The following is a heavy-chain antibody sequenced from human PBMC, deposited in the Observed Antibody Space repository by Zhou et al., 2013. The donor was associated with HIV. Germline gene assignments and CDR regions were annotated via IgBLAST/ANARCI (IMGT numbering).Heavy chain of an antibody. CDR1: GGTLSSYA. V-gene: IGHV1-69*05. J-gene: IGHJ4*02. Sequence: QVQLVQSGAELKKPGSSVRVSCKASGGTLSSYAISWVRQAPGQGLEWMGRIIPVFGTTYYPQKFQGRVTITTDQSTSTAYMELSSLRSEDTAVYYCARHAIEANVGYYFANWGQGTLVTVSS. CDR2: IIPVFGTT. D-gene: IGHD1-1*01. CDR3: ARHAIEANVGYYFAN.